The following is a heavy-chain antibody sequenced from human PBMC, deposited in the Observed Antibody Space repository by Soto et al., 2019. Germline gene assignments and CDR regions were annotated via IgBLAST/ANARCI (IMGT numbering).Heavy chain of an antibody. J-gene: IGHJ3*02. D-gene: IGHD7-27*01. V-gene: IGHV4-39*01. CDR1: GGSISSSRYY. CDR3: ARPPTANLDAFDI. CDR2: IFYSGST. Sequence: SETLSLTCTVSGGSISSSRYYWGWIRQPPGKGLEWIGSIFYSGSTYHNSSLKSRVTISVDTSKNQFSLKLSSVTAADTAVYYCARPPTANLDAFDIWGQGTMVTVSS.